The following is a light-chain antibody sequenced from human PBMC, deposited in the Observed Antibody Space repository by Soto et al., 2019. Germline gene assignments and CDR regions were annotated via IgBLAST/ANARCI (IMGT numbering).Light chain of an antibody. J-gene: IGKJ1*01. CDR2: DAS. CDR3: QQYNTYWT. V-gene: IGKV1-5*01. CDR1: QTISHW. Sequence: DIDLTQSPSTLSASVGDRVTLTCRASQTISHWLAWYQQKPGKAPKLLIFDASSLENGVPSRFSGSGSGTEFTLTITGLQPDDFATYYCQQYNTYWTFGQGTKVEI.